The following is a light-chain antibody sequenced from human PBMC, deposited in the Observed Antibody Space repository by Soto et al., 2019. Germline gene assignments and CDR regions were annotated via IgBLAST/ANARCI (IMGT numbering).Light chain of an antibody. V-gene: IGLV2-18*02. J-gene: IGLJ3*02. CDR1: SSDLGSYNR. Sequence: SALTQPPSVSGSPGQSVTISCTGTSSDLGSYNRVSWYQQPPGTAPKLMIYEVSNRPSGVPDRFSGSKSGNTASLTISGLQAEDEADYYCSSYTSNSTLVFGGGTKVTVL. CDR3: SSYTSNSTLV. CDR2: EVS.